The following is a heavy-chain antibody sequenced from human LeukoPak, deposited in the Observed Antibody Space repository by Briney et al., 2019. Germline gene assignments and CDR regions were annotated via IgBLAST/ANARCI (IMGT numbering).Heavy chain of an antibody. CDR1: GGSTSRYS. J-gene: IGHJ4*02. V-gene: IGHV4-4*07. D-gene: IGHD6-13*01. CDR3: ARGPGGSSSWYYFDY. Sequence: PETLSLTRTVSGGSTSRYSRSWIRQPAGKGLEWIGRIYTSGSTNYNPSLKSRVTMSVDTSKNQFSLKLSSVTAADTAVYYCARGPGGSSSWYYFDYWGQGTLVTVSS. CDR2: IYTSGST.